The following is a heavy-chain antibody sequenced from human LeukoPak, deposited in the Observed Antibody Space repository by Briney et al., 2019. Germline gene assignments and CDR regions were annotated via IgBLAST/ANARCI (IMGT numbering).Heavy chain of an antibody. J-gene: IGHJ4*02. Sequence: ASVKVSCKASGYTFTGHYMHWVRQAPGQGLEWMGWINPNSGGTNYAQKFQGRVTMTRDTSISTAYMELSRLRSDDTAVYYCASGGHSPGGSGYDDYWGQGTLVTVSS. CDR2: INPNSGGT. D-gene: IGHD3-22*01. CDR3: ASGGHSPGGSGYDDY. CDR1: GYTFTGHY. V-gene: IGHV1-2*02.